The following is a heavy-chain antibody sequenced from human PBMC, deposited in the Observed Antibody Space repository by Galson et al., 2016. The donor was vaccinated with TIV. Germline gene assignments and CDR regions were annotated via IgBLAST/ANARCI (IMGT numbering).Heavy chain of an antibody. Sequence: SETLSLACAVSGGSFSGYYWSWIRQPPGKRLEWIGEINHSGSTDYNPSLKSRVTISVDTSKNQFSLNLNTVTAADTAVYYCARGGPTFYEFWSDHYKPYDYWGQGTLATVSS. V-gene: IGHV4-34*01. CDR1: GGSFSGYY. J-gene: IGHJ4*02. D-gene: IGHD3-3*01. CDR2: INHSGST. CDR3: ARGGPTFYEFWSDHYKPYDY.